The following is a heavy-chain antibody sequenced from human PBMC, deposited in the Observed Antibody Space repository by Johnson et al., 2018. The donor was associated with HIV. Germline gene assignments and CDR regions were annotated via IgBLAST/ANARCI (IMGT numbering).Heavy chain of an antibody. D-gene: IGHD2-21*02. V-gene: IGHV3-7*01. J-gene: IGHJ3*01. CDR1: GFTFSNYW. CDR3: ARSVGYCGGDCSDAFDV. Sequence: VQLVESGGGLVKPGGSLRLSCAASGFTFSNYWMSWIRQAPGKGLEWVANINQEGSEQYYVDSVKGRFTISRDNAKNLVYLQMYSLRAEETAIYYCARSVGYCGGDCSDAFDVWGHGTMVTVSS. CDR2: INQEGSEQ.